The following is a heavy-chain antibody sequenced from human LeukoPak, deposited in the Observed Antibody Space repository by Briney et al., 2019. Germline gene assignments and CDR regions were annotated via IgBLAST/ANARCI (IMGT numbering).Heavy chain of an antibody. CDR2: ISGDAYAT. D-gene: IGHD3-22*01. V-gene: IGHV3-43*02. Sequence: GGSLRLSCGASGFIFDDYAMHWVRQAPGKGLEWVSLISGDAYATYYGDSVKGRFTISRDNSKNSLYLQMNSLRTEDTALYYCAKGRDSSGCSFDYWGQGTLVTVSS. J-gene: IGHJ4*02. CDR3: AKGRDSSGCSFDY. CDR1: GFIFDDYA.